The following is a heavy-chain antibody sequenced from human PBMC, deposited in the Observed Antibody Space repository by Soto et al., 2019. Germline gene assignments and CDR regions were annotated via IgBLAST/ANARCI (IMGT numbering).Heavy chain of an antibody. D-gene: IGHD3-22*01. Sequence: SVKVSCKASGGTFNSYDINWVRQAPGQGLEWMGGIIPIVETPKYAQKFQGRVTITADESTNTVYMELSSLRSEGTAMYYCARLSRPNYYDTSGFFKDNWFDPWGQGTLVTVSS. CDR3: ARLSRPNYYDTSGFFKDNWFDP. J-gene: IGHJ5*02. CDR2: IIPIVETP. CDR1: GGTFNSYD. V-gene: IGHV1-69*13.